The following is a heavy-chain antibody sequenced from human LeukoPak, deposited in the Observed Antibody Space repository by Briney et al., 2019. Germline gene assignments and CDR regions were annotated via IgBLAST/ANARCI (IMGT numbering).Heavy chain of an antibody. J-gene: IGHJ4*02. Sequence: GGSLRLSCAASGFTFSSYAMHWVRQAPGKGLEWVAVISYDGSNKYYADSVKGRFTISRDNSKNTLYLQMNSLRAEDTAVYYCARDEPYSSGWLESVFDYWGQGTLVTVSS. D-gene: IGHD6-19*01. V-gene: IGHV3-30-3*01. CDR2: ISYDGSNK. CDR3: ARDEPYSSGWLESVFDY. CDR1: GFTFSSYA.